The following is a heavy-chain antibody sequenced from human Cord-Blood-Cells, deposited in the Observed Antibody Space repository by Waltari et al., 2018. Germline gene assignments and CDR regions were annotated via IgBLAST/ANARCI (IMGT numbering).Heavy chain of an antibody. Sequence: VQPVESGRGVVQPGRSLRLSCAASGFTFSRSVMAWVRQAPGKVREWVAVISYDGSNKYYADSVKGRFTIARDNSKNTLYLQMNSLRAEDTAVYYCAKDRLWELFDYWGQGTLVTVSS. CDR1: GFTFSRSV. J-gene: IGHJ4*02. CDR2: ISYDGSNK. D-gene: IGHD1-26*01. V-gene: IGHV3-30*18. CDR3: AKDRLWELFDY.